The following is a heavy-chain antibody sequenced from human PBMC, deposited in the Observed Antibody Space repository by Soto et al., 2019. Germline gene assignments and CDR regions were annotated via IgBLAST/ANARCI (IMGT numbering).Heavy chain of an antibody. D-gene: IGHD3-22*01. CDR3: ARHGDYYDSSGYYYAPDY. Sequence: SETLSLTCTVSGGPISSSSYYWGWIRQPPGKGLEWIGSIYYSGSTYYNPSLKSRVTISVDTSKNQFSLKLSSVTAADTAVYYCARHGDYYDSSGYYYAPDYWGQGTLVTVSS. CDR2: IYYSGST. CDR1: GGPISSSSYY. V-gene: IGHV4-39*01. J-gene: IGHJ4*02.